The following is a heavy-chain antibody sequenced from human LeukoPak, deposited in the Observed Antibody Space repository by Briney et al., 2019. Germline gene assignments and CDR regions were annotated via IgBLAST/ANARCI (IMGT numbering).Heavy chain of an antibody. CDR2: IKQDGSEK. V-gene: IGHV3-7*03. D-gene: IGHD2-21*01. CDR3: ARDCGILRIDCSDAPDI. Sequence: GGSLRLSCAASGFTFSSYWMHWVRQAPGKGLEWVANIKQDGSEKYYVDSVKGRFSISRDNARNSLHLQMNSLRAEDTAVYYCARDCGILRIDCSDAPDIWGQGTMVTVSS. CDR1: GFTFSSYW. J-gene: IGHJ3*02.